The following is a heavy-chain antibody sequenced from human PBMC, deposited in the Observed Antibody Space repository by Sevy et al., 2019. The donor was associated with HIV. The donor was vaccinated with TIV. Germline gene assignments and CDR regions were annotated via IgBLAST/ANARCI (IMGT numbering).Heavy chain of an antibody. D-gene: IGHD3-22*01. CDR1: GFTFSSYG. J-gene: IGHJ4*02. CDR2: ISYDGSDK. Sequence: GGSLRLSCAASGFTFSSYGMHWVRQAPGKGLEWVAVISYDGSDKFYADSVKGRFTISRDNSKNTVYLQMNSLGPGDGAVYYCAKDLLGDYYDSSGVLDYWGQGTLVTVSS. V-gene: IGHV3-30*18. CDR3: AKDLLGDYYDSSGVLDY.